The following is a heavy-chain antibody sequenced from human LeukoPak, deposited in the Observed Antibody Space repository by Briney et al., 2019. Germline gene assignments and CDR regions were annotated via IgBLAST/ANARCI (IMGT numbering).Heavy chain of an antibody. CDR3: ARAGYGDYR. Sequence: EPSETLSLTCTVSGGSISSYYWSWIRQPPGEGLEWIGYIYYSGSTNYNPSLKSRVTISVDTSKNQFSLKLSSVTAADTAVYYCARAGYGDYRWGQGTLVTVSS. D-gene: IGHD4-17*01. J-gene: IGHJ5*02. CDR1: GGSISSYY. CDR2: IYYSGST. V-gene: IGHV4-59*01.